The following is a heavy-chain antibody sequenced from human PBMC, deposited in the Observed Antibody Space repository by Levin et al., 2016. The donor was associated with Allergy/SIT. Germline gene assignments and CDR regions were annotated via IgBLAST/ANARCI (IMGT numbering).Heavy chain of an antibody. Sequence: ASVKVSCKASGYKFTNNVIHWVRQAPGQGLEWMGYVNAGDGHTKDSQKFRGRVTFTRDTSASTAYMELISLRSEDTAVYYCARDIPATFSFDNSGYYGGLYWGQGTLVTVSS. J-gene: IGHJ4*02. CDR3: ARDIPATFSFDNSGYYGGLY. D-gene: IGHD3-22*01. V-gene: IGHV1-3*01. CDR2: VNAGDGHT. CDR1: GYKFTNNV.